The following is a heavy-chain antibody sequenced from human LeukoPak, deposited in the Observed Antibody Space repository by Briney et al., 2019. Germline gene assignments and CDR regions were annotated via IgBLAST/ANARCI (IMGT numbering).Heavy chain of an antibody. CDR2: MNPNSGNT. CDR3: ARGYRYYDSSGYYSVDY. D-gene: IGHD3-22*01. Sequence: ASVKVSCKASGYTFTSYDINWVRQATGQGLEWMGWMNPNSGNTGYAQKFQGRVTMTRNTSISTAYMELSSLRSEDTAVYYCARGYRYYDSSGYYSVDYWGQGTLVNVSS. J-gene: IGHJ4*02. CDR1: GYTFTSYD. V-gene: IGHV1-8*01.